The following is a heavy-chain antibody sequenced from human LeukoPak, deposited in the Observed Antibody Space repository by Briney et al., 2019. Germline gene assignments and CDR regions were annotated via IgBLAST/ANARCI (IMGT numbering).Heavy chain of an antibody. Sequence: ASVKVSCKASGYTFTSNYIHWVRQAPGQGLEWMGMIYPRDGSTSYAQEFQGRVTVTRDTSTSTVHMELSGLRSEDTAVYYCARDQGGFDYWGQGTLVTVSS. J-gene: IGHJ4*02. CDR2: IYPRDGST. CDR3: ARDQGGFDY. V-gene: IGHV1-46*01. CDR1: GYTFTSNY.